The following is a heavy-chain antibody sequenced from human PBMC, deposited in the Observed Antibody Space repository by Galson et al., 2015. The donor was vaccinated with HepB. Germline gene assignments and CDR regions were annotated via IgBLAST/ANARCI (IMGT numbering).Heavy chain of an antibody. Sequence: SVKVSCKASGYTFTGYYMHWVRQAPGQGLEWMGWISAYNGNTNYAQKLQGRVTMTTDTSTSTAYMELRSLRSDDTAVYYCARAELITMIVVVITHAFDIWGQGTMVTVSS. J-gene: IGHJ3*02. CDR2: ISAYNGNT. CDR3: ARAELITMIVVVITHAFDI. V-gene: IGHV1-18*04. CDR1: GYTFTGYY. D-gene: IGHD3-22*01.